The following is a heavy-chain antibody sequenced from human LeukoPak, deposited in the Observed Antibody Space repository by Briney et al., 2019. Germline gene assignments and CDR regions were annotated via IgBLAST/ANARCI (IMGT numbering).Heavy chain of an antibody. CDR3: ARDSDESYDKIDF. CDR1: GFTFTTYW. J-gene: IGHJ4*02. Sequence: GGSLRLSCAASGFTFTTYWMSGVRQAPGKGLEWVANIKQDGREKYYLDSVKGRFTISRDNAKNSLYLQMNSLRVEDTAVYYCARDSDESYDKIDFWGQGTLVTVSS. V-gene: IGHV3-7*01. CDR2: IKQDGREK. D-gene: IGHD1-1*01.